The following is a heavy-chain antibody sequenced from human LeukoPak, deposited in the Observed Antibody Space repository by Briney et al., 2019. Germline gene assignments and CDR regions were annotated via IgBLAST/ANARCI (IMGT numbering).Heavy chain of an antibody. CDR3: AREISSGYYYYYMDV. V-gene: IGHV4-39*07. CDR2: IYYSGST. J-gene: IGHJ6*03. Sequence: SKTLSLTCTVSGGSISSSSYYWGWIRQPPGKGLEWIGSIYYSGSTYYNPSLKSRVTISVDTSKNQFSLKLSSVTAADTAVYYCAREISSGYYYYYMDVWGKGTTVTVSS. CDR1: GGSISSSSYY. D-gene: IGHD6-6*01.